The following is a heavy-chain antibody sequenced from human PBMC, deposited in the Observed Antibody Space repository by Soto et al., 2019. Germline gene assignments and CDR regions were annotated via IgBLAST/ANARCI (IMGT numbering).Heavy chain of an antibody. CDR2: ISCSGVST. Sequence: PWESLRLSCAASAFTFSSHDMSWCSQAPGEGLEWVSAISCSGVSTYYAASVKGRFTISRDNSKNPLYLQLNSLRAADTAVYYCANKRPFDYWGKGTLVTVSS. CDR3: ANKRPFDY. J-gene: IGHJ4*02. CDR1: AFTFSSHD. V-gene: IGHV3-23*01.